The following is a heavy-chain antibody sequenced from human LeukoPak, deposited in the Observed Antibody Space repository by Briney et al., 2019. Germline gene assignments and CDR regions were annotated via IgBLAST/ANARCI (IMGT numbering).Heavy chain of an antibody. J-gene: IGHJ4*02. D-gene: IGHD3-22*01. V-gene: IGHV1-69*13. CDR2: TIPIFGTA. Sequence: SVKVSCKASGGTFSSYAISWVRQAPGQGLEWMGGTIPIFGTANYAQKFQGRVTITADESTSTAYMELSSLRSEDTAVYYCARDDSSGYYYGDYWGQGTLVTVSS. CDR3: ARDDSSGYYYGDY. CDR1: GGTFSSYA.